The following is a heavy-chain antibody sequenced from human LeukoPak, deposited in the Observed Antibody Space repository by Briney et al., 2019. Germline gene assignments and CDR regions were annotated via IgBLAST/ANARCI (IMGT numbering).Heavy chain of an antibody. V-gene: IGHV4-31*03. CDR2: IYYSGST. D-gene: IGHD2-15*01. CDR1: GGSISSGGYC. J-gene: IGHJ3*02. Sequence: PSETLSLTCTVSGGSISSGGYCWSWIRQHPGKGLEWIGYIYYSGSTYYNPSLKSRVTISVDTSKNQFSLKLSSVTAADTAVYYCARDGSVPFDIWGQGTMVTVSS. CDR3: ARDGSVPFDI.